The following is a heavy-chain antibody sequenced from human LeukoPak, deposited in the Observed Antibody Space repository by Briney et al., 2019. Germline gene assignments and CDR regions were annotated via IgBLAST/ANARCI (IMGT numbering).Heavy chain of an antibody. CDR3: AKDPNGDYIGAFDV. Sequence: GGSLRLSCAASGLTFSNYAMMWLRQAPGKGLEWVSAITGSGGWTLYADSMKGRFTISRDNSKNTLYLEMSSLRVEDTAVYYCAKDPNGDYIGAFDVWGQGTMVTVSS. CDR2: ITGSGGWT. J-gene: IGHJ3*01. CDR1: GLTFSNYA. V-gene: IGHV3-23*01. D-gene: IGHD4-17*01.